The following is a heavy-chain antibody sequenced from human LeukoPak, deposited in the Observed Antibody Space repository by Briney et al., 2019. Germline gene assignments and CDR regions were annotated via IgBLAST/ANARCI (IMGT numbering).Heavy chain of an antibody. CDR1: GYTFTSYA. D-gene: IGHD6-19*01. Sequence: ASVKVPCKASGYTFTSYAMNWVRQAPGQGLEWMGWINTNTGNPTYAQGFTGRFVFSLDTSVSTAYLQISSLKAEDTAVYYCARVIGIAVAGVNYYYYGMDVWGQGTTVTVSS. J-gene: IGHJ6*02. CDR3: ARVIGIAVAGVNYYYYGMDV. V-gene: IGHV7-4-1*02. CDR2: INTNTGNP.